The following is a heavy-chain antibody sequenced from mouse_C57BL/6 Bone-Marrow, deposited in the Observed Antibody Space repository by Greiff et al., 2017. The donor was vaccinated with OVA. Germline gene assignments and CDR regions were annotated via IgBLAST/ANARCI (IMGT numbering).Heavy chain of an antibody. J-gene: IGHJ2*01. CDR3: TTFYGSDYFDY. Sequence: VTLKVSGAELVRPGASVKLSCTASGFNIKDDYMHWVKQRPEQGLEWIGWIDPENGDTEYASKFQGKATITADTSSNTAYLQLSSLTSEDTAVYYCTTFYGSDYFDYWGQGTTLTVSS. D-gene: IGHD1-1*01. V-gene: IGHV14-4*01. CDR2: IDPENGDT. CDR1: GFNIKDDY.